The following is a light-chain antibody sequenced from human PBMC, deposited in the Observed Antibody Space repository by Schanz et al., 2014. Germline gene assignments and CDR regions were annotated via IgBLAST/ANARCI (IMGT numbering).Light chain of an antibody. CDR3: QQYNNWSWT. CDR1: QSVSSN. CDR2: GAS. J-gene: IGKJ1*01. V-gene: IGKV3-15*01. Sequence: EIVMTQSPATLSVSPGERVTLSCRASQSVSSNLAWYQQKPGQAPSLLIYGASTRATGIPARFSGSGSGTDFTLTISRLEPEDFVVYYCQQYNNWSWTFGQGTKVEIK.